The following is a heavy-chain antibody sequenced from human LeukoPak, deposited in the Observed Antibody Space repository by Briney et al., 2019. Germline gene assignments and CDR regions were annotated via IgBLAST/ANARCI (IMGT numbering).Heavy chain of an antibody. CDR1: GFTFSSYG. V-gene: IGHV3-33*01. CDR3: ARDPGFGSSQKGILNFDY. J-gene: IGHJ4*02. D-gene: IGHD6-13*01. Sequence: PGGSLRLSCAASGFTFSSYGMHWVRQAPGKGLGWVAVISYDGSNKYYADSVKGRFTISRDNSKNTLYLQMNSLRAEDTAVYYCARDPGFGSSQKGILNFDYWGQGTLVTVSS. CDR2: ISYDGSNK.